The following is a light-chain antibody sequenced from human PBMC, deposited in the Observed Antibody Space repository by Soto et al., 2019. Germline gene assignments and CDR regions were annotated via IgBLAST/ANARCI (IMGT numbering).Light chain of an antibody. J-gene: IGKJ2*01. V-gene: IGKV2-24*01. CDR3: MQATQFPST. CDR2: KIS. CDR1: HSVVHSDGNTY. Sequence: DLVMTQTPLSSPVTLGQPASISCRSSHSVVHSDGNTYLSWLQQRPGQPPRVLIYKISNRFYGVPDRFSGSGAGTDFTLKISRVEAEDVGVYYCMQATQFPSTFGQGTKLEIK.